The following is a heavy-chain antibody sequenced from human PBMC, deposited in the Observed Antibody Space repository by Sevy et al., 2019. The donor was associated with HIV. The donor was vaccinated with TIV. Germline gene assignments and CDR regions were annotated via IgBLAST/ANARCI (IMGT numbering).Heavy chain of an antibody. J-gene: IGHJ3*02. CDR1: GGSISSGGYY. Sequence: SETLSLTCTVSGGSISSGGYYWSWIRQHPGKGLEWIGYIYYSGSTYYNPSLKSRVTISVDTSKNQFSLKLSSVTAADTAVYYCARDGNYYDSSGHDAFDIWGQGTMVTVSS. CDR2: IYYSGST. D-gene: IGHD3-22*01. V-gene: IGHV4-31*03. CDR3: ARDGNYYDSSGHDAFDI.